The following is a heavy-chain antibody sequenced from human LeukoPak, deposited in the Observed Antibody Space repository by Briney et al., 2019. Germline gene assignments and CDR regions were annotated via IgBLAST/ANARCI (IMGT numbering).Heavy chain of an antibody. J-gene: IGHJ3*02. Sequence: ASVKVSCKASGYTFTSYYMHWVRQAPGQGLEWMGIINPSGGSTSYAQKFQGRVTMTRDTSTSTVYMELSSLRSEDTAVYYCARGLVSDDYGDSWAFDIWGQGTMVTVSS. CDR2: INPSGGST. D-gene: IGHD4-17*01. CDR1: GYTFTSYY. CDR3: ARGLVSDDYGDSWAFDI. V-gene: IGHV1-46*01.